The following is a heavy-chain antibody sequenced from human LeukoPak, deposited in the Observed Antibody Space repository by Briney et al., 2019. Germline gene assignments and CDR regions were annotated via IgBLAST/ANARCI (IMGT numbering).Heavy chain of an antibody. CDR1: GYTFTSYA. J-gene: IGHJ3*01. V-gene: IGHV7-4-1*02. Sequence: EASVKVSCKASGYTFTSYAMNWVRQAPGQGLEWMGWINTNTGNPTYAQGFTGRFVFSLDTSVSTAYLQISSLKAEDTAVYYCARDHVKLGSSFHPFDAFDVWGQGTLVTVSS. CDR2: INTNTGNP. CDR3: ARDHVKLGSSFHPFDAFDV. D-gene: IGHD2-2*01.